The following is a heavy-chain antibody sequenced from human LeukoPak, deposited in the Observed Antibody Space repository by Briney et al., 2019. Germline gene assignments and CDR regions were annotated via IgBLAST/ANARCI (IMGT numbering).Heavy chain of an antibody. CDR1: GFTFSSYA. V-gene: IGHV3-23*01. CDR3: AKVGGSVVY. J-gene: IGHJ4*02. D-gene: IGHD4-23*01. CDR2: ISGSGGRT. Sequence: GGSLRLSCAASGFTFSSYAMSWVRQAPGKGLEWVSSISGSGGRTYYADSVKGRFTISRDNSKNMLYLQMNSLRAEDTAVYYCAKVGGSVVYWGQGTLVTVSS.